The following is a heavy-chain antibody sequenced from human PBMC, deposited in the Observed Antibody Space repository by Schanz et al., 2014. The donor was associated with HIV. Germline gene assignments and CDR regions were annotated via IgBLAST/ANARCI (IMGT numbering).Heavy chain of an antibody. J-gene: IGHJ4*02. D-gene: IGHD1-1*01. Sequence: QVQLQESGPGLVKPSETLSLTCNVSGASISGYYCTWIRQPPGKGLEWIGYMYYGSGTNYNPTLKHRVSILGDTSKNQFSLKLTSLTAADPAVYYCVVGYNHDFWGQGTLVAVSS. CDR3: VVGYNHDF. CDR2: MYYGSGT. V-gene: IGHV4-59*01. CDR1: GASISGYY.